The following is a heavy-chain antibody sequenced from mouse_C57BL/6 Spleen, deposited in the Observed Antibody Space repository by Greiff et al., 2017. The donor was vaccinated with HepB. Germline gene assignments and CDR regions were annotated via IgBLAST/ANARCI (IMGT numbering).Heavy chain of an antibody. CDR3: ARGGDGYYAGFAY. Sequence: VQLQQSGAELVRPGTSVKVSCKASGYAFTNYLIEWVKQRPGQGLEWIGVINPGSGGTNYNEKFKGKATLTADKSSSTAYMQLSSLTSEDSAVYFCARGGDGYYAGFAYWGQGTLVTVSA. CDR1: GYAFTNYL. CDR2: INPGSGGT. V-gene: IGHV1-54*01. D-gene: IGHD2-3*01. J-gene: IGHJ3*01.